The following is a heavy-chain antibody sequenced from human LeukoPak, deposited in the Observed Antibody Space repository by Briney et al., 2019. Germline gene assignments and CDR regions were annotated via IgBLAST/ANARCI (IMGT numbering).Heavy chain of an antibody. CDR3: ARVRRDLYCSSTSCFYYFDY. J-gene: IGHJ4*02. CDR1: GGSISSYY. Sequence: SETLSLTCTVSGGSISSYYWSWIRQPAGKGLEWIGRIYTSGSTNYNPSLKSRVTMSVDTSKNQFSLKLSSVTAADTAVYYCARVRRDLYCSSTSCFYYFDYWGQGTLVTVSS. D-gene: IGHD2-2*01. CDR2: IYTSGST. V-gene: IGHV4-4*07.